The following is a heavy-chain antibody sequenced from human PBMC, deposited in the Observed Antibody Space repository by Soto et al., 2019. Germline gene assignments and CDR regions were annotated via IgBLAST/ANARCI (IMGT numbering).Heavy chain of an antibody. Sequence: SETLSLTCTVSGGSFKSGSYSWSWIRQPPGKGLEWIGYVYHPGRTSYNPSLKSRVSISMDTSKNQFSLNLDSLTAADTAVYFCARDFAYFDSWGQGTLVTVSS. D-gene: IGHD3-3*01. CDR1: GGSFKSGSYS. CDR3: ARDFAYFDS. V-gene: IGHV4-61*01. CDR2: VYHPGRT. J-gene: IGHJ4*02.